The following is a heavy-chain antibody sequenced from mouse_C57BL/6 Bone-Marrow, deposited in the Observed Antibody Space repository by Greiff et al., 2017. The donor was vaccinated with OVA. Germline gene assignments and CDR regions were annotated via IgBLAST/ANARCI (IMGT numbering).Heavy chain of an antibody. D-gene: IGHD2-4*01. J-gene: IGHJ1*03. CDR1: GYTFTSYW. CDR3: ARRTYDYDLYWYFDV. Sequence: QVQLQQPGTELVKPGASVKLSCKASGYTFTSYWMHWVTQRPGQGLEWIGNINPSTGGTKYNEKFKSKATLTVAKSSSTAYMQLSSLTSEASAVYYCARRTYDYDLYWYFDVWGTGTTVTVSS. CDR2: INPSTGGT. V-gene: IGHV1-53*01.